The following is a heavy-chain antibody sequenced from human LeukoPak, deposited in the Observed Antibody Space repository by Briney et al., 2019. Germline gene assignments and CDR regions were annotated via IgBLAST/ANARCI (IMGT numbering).Heavy chain of an antibody. CDR2: INPNSGGT. D-gene: IGHD5-24*01. CDR1: GYTFTSYA. V-gene: IGHV1-2*02. Sequence: ASVKVSCKASGYTFTSYAMNWVRQAPGQGLEWMGWINPNSGGTNYAQKFQGRVTMTRDTSISTAYMELSRLRSDDTAVYYCARPRRDGSIYYFDYWGQGTLVTVSS. J-gene: IGHJ4*02. CDR3: ARPRRDGSIYYFDY.